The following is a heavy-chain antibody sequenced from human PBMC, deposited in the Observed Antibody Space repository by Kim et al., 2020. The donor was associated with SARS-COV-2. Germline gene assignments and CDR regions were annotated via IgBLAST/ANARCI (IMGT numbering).Heavy chain of an antibody. CDR3: ARDLTMVRGDYGMDV. Sequence: PSLKSRVTISVDTSKTQFSLKLSSVTAADTAVYYCARDLTMVRGDYGMDVWGQGTTVTVSS. J-gene: IGHJ6*02. D-gene: IGHD3-10*01. V-gene: IGHV4-31*02.